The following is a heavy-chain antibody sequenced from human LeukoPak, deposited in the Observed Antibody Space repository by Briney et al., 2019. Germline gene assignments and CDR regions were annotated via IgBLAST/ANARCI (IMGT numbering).Heavy chain of an antibody. CDR1: GFTFSSYA. Sequence: GGSLRLSCAASGFTFSSYAMHWVRQAPGKGLEWVAVISYDGSNKYYADSVKGRFTISRDNSKNTLYLQMNSLRAEDTAVYYCAKDPYYDFWSGYYYFDYWGQGTLVTVSS. CDR2: ISYDGSNK. D-gene: IGHD3-3*01. V-gene: IGHV3-30-3*01. CDR3: AKDPYYDFWSGYYYFDY. J-gene: IGHJ4*02.